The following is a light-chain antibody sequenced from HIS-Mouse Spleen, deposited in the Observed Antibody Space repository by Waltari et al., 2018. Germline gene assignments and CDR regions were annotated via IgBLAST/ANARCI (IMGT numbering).Light chain of an antibody. V-gene: IGKV4-1*01. CDR3: QQYYSTLFT. CDR2: WAS. J-gene: IGKJ3*01. CDR1: PSVLYSPNNKNY. Sequence: DIVMTQSPDSLAVSLGERATINCKASPSVLYSPNNKNYLAWYQQKPGQPPKLLIYWASTRESGVPDRFSGSGSGTDFTLTISSLQAEDVAVYYCQQYYSTLFTFGPGTKVDIK.